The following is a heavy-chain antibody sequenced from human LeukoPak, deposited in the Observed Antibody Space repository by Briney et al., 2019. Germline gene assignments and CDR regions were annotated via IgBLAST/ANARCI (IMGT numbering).Heavy chain of an antibody. D-gene: IGHD6-19*01. CDR3: ARVPGIAVALHFDY. Sequence: GASVKVSCKASGYTFTSYGISWVRQAPGQGLEWMGWISAYNGNTNYAQKLQGRVTMTTDTSTSTAYMELRSLRSDDTAVYYCARVPGIAVALHFDYWGQGTLVPSPQ. J-gene: IGHJ4*02. CDR1: GYTFTSYG. CDR2: ISAYNGNT. V-gene: IGHV1-18*01.